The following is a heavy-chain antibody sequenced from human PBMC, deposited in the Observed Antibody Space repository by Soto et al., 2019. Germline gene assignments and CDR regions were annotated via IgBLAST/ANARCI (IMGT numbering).Heavy chain of an antibody. Sequence: PSQTLSLTCTVSGGSISSYYWSWIRQPPGKGLEWIGYIYYSGSTNYNPSLKSRVTISVDTSKNQFSLKLSSVTAADTAVYYCAITTGYYYYYMDVWGKGTTVTVSS. V-gene: IGHV4-59*01. CDR1: GGSISSYY. CDR3: AITTGYYYYYMDV. J-gene: IGHJ6*03. CDR2: IYYSGST. D-gene: IGHD1-1*01.